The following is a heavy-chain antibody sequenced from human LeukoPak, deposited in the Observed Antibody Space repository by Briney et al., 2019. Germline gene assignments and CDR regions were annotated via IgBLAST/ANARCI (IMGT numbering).Heavy chain of an antibody. CDR2: INTNTGDP. D-gene: IGHD3-10*01. V-gene: IGHV7-4-1*02. Sequence: GASVKVSCKASGYTFTSHAMNWVRQAPGQGFEWMGWINTNTGDPTYAQGFTGRFVFSLDTSVNTAYLQISSLKAEDTAVYYCARPLLRGSGSYYLGYWGQGTLVTVSS. J-gene: IGHJ4*02. CDR3: ARPLLRGSGSYYLGY. CDR1: GYTFTSHA.